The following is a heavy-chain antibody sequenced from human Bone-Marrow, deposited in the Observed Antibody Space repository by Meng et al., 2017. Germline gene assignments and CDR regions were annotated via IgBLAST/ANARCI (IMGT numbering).Heavy chain of an antibody. D-gene: IGHD3-22*01. CDR3: ARNYDSSGYYLPYYYGMDV. CDR1: GYTFTSYD. Sequence: ASVKVSCKASGYTFTSYDINWVRQATGQGLEWMGWMNPNSGNTGYAQKFQGRVTMTRNTSISTVYMELSSLRAEDTAVYYCARNYDSSGYYLPYYYGMDVWGQGTTVTVSS. CDR2: MNPNSGNT. J-gene: IGHJ6*02. V-gene: IGHV1-8*01.